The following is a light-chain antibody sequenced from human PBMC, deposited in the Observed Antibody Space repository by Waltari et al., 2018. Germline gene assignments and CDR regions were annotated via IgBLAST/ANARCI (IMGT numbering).Light chain of an antibody. CDR3: QQFDSFPPT. CDR1: QGIRNA. V-gene: IGKV1-13*02. CDR2: DSS. J-gene: IGKJ4*01. Sequence: AIQLTQSPPPLSASVGDRVTLTCRASQGIRNALAWYQQKPGKAPKPLIYDSSNFESGVPSRFSGGGSGTDFTLTISSLQPEDFATYYCQQFDSFPPTFGGGTKVEIK.